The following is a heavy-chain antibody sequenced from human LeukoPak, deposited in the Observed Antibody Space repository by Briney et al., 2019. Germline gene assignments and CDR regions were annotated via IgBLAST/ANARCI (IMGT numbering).Heavy chain of an antibody. J-gene: IGHJ4*02. Sequence: GGSLRLSCAASGFTFSSYAMSWVRQAPGKGLEWVSAIRGSGGSTYYADSVKGRFTISRDNSKNTLYLQMNSLRAEDTAVYYCARSSYYDFWSGHTTFDYWGQGTLVTVSS. CDR1: GFTFSSYA. CDR2: IRGSGGST. D-gene: IGHD3-3*01. V-gene: IGHV3-23*01. CDR3: ARSSYYDFWSGHTTFDY.